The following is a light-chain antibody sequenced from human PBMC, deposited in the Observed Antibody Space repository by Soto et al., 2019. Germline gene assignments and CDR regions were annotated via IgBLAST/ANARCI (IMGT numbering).Light chain of an antibody. V-gene: IGLV2-14*01. CDR1: SSDVGGYKY. Sequence: QSVLTQPASVSGSPGQSITISCTGSSSDVGGYKYVSWYQQHPGKAPKLMIFEVSNRPSGVSNRFSGSKSGNTASLTISGLQAEDEADYYCSSYTSSSLYVFGTGTKLTVL. J-gene: IGLJ1*01. CDR3: SSYTSSSLYV. CDR2: EVS.